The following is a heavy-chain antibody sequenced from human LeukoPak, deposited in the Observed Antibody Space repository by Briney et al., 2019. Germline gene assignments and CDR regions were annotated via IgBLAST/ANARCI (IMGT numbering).Heavy chain of an antibody. CDR1: GYTFTSYD. V-gene: IGHV1-8*01. Sequence: ASVKVSCKAFGYTFTSYDFNWVRQATGQRPEWMGWMSPNSGDTGYAQKFQDRVTMTRNTSISTAYMELSSLRSDDTAVYYCARGSPNWGYDYWGPGTLVTVSS. CDR2: MSPNSGDT. J-gene: IGHJ4*02. CDR3: ARGSPNWGYDY. D-gene: IGHD7-27*01.